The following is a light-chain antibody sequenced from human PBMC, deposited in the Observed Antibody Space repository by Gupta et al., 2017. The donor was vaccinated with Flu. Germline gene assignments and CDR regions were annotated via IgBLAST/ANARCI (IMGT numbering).Light chain of an antibody. CDR3: QQFKSWPPLT. Sequence: ELVMTQSPATLSVAPGESATLSCRASQSVGTSLSWYQQKPGQAPRLLIYGASTRDTGVPSRFSGSGSGTEFTLTISRLQSEDFAVYYCQQFKSWPPLTFGQGTRLEIK. CDR2: GAS. J-gene: IGKJ5*01. CDR1: QSVGTS. V-gene: IGKV3-15*01.